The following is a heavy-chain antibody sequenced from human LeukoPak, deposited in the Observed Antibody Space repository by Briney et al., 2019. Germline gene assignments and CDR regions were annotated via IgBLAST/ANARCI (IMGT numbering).Heavy chain of an antibody. V-gene: IGHV4-34*01. CDR1: GGSFSGYY. Sequence: SETLSLTCAVYGGSFSGYYWSWIRQPPGKGLEWTGEINHSGSTNYNPSLKSRVTISVDTSKNQFSLKLSSVTAADTAVYYCATDKRYCSSTSCQREVYGMDVWGQGTTVTVSS. D-gene: IGHD2-2*01. J-gene: IGHJ6*02. CDR2: INHSGST. CDR3: ATDKRYCSSTSCQREVYGMDV.